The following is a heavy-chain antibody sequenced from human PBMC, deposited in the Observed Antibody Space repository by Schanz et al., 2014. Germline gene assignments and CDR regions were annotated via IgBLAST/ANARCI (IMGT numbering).Heavy chain of an antibody. CDR3: AGVPMGCGSRIWDV. V-gene: IGHV3-30*02. CDR1: GFTFSSYG. CDR2: MPYDGSIK. J-gene: IGHJ6*02. Sequence: VQLVESGGGLVQPGGSLRLSCAASGFTFSSYGMHWVRQAPGKGLEWVAAMPYDGSIKYYGDSVKGRFTISRDNSKKILYLQMNILAVDNAAVYYCAGVPMGCGSRIWDVWGQGTSVSVSS. D-gene: IGHD3-10*01.